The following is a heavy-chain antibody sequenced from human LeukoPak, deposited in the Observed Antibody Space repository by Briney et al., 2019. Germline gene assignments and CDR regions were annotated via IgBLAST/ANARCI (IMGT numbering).Heavy chain of an antibody. D-gene: IGHD6-6*01. V-gene: IGHV3-20*04. CDR1: GFTFDDYG. J-gene: IGHJ4*02. CDR2: INWNGGST. Sequence: GGSLRLSCAASGFTFDDYGMTWVRQAPGKGLEWVSGINWNGGSTGYADSVKGRFTVSRDNAKNSLYLQMNSLRAEDTAVYYCARVAGYSSSPFDYWGQGTLVTVSS. CDR3: ARVAGYSSSPFDY.